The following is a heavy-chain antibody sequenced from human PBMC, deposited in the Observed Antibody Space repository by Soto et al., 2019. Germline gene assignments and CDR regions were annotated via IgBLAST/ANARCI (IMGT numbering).Heavy chain of an antibody. CDR1: GFTFSSYA. V-gene: IGHV3-30-3*01. CDR2: ISYDGSNK. D-gene: IGHD3-16*01. CDR3: ARERSWGDAFDI. Sequence: GGSLRLSCAASGFTFSSYAMHWVRQAPGKGLEWVAVISYDGSNKYHADSVKGRFTISRDNSKNTLYLQMNSLRAEDTAVYYCARERSWGDAFDIWGQGTMVTVSS. J-gene: IGHJ3*02.